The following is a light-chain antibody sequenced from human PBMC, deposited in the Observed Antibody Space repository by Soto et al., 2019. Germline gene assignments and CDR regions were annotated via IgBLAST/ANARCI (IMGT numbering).Light chain of an antibody. V-gene: IGLV2-14*01. CDR3: SSYASSSPFV. CDR2: DVS. J-gene: IGLJ1*01. Sequence: QSVLTQPASVSGSPGPSVTISCPGTGGDVGGYKYVSWYQQLPGKAPKLMIYDVSYRPSGVSDRFSGSKSGNTASLIISGLQAEDEADYYCSSYASSSPFVFGTGTKVTV. CDR1: GGDVGGYKY.